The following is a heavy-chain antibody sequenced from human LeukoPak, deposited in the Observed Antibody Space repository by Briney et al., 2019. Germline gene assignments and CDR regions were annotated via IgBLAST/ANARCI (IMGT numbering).Heavy chain of an antibody. V-gene: IGHV4-34*01. Sequence: SETLSPTCSVYGGSFSGYYWSWIRQPPGKGLEWIGEINHSGSTNYNPSLKSRVTISVDTSKNQFSLKLSSVTAADTAVYYCARGVRFGELLPLDYWGQGTLVTVSS. D-gene: IGHD3-10*01. CDR3: ARGVRFGELLPLDY. CDR1: GGSFSGYY. CDR2: INHSGST. J-gene: IGHJ4*02.